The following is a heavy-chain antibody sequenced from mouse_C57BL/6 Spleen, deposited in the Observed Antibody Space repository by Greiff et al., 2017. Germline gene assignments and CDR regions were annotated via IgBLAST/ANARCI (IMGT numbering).Heavy chain of an antibody. Sequence: QVQLQQSGTELVKPGASVKLSCKASGYTFTSYWMHWVKQRPGQGLEWIGNIYPSNGGTTYNKKFKSKATLTVDKSSSTAYMQLSSLTSEDSAVYYCARSRTGFAYWGQGTLVTVSA. CDR3: ARSRTGFAY. D-gene: IGHD4-1*01. CDR1: GYTFTSYW. V-gene: IGHV1-53*01. CDR2: IYPSNGGT. J-gene: IGHJ3*01.